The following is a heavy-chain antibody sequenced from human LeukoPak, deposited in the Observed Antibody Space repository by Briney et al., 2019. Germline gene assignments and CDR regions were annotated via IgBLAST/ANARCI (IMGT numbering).Heavy chain of an antibody. CDR2: IKQDGSEK. D-gene: IGHD3-22*01. J-gene: IGHJ4*02. CDR3: VKRRDYDSTGYYFTPYYFDY. Sequence: PGGSLRLSCAASGFTFSSYWMSWVRQAPGKGLEWVANIKQDGSEKYYVDSVKGRFTISRDNAKSSLYLQMNSLRAEGTAVYYCVKRRDYDSTGYYFTPYYFDYWGQGTLVTVSS. V-gene: IGHV3-7*01. CDR1: GFTFSSYW.